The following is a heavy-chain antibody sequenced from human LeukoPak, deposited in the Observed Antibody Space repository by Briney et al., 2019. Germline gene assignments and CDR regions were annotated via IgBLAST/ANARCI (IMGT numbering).Heavy chain of an antibody. J-gene: IGHJ5*02. CDR2: IYTSGST. CDR3: ARDPADYGDYVRWFDP. CDR1: GGSISSYY. V-gene: IGHV4-4*07. D-gene: IGHD4-17*01. Sequence: SETLSLTCTVSGGSISSYYCSWIRQPAGKGLEWIGRIYTSGSTNYNPSLKSRVTISVDKSKNQFSLKLSSVTAADTAVYYCARDPADYGDYVRWFDPWGQGTLVTVSS.